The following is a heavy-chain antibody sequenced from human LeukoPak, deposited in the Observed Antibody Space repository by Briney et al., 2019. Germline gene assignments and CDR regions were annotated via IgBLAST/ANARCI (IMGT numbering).Heavy chain of an antibody. Sequence: ASVKVSCKASGYTFTSYDINWARQATGQGLEWMGWMSPNSGNTGYAQKFQGRVTMTRNTSISTAYMELSSLRSEDTAVYYCARGRGDYYDRSGYQYYWGQGTLVTVSS. D-gene: IGHD3-22*01. CDR1: GYTFTSYD. V-gene: IGHV1-8*01. CDR2: MSPNSGNT. CDR3: ARGRGDYYDRSGYQYY. J-gene: IGHJ4*02.